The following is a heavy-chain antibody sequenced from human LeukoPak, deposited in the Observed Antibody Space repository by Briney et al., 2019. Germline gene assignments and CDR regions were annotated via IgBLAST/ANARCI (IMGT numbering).Heavy chain of an antibody. CDR2: INDNGAGT. V-gene: IGHV3-23*01. CDR1: GFTFSSYA. J-gene: IGHJ4*02. D-gene: IGHD3-9*01. Sequence: GGSLRLSCAASGFTFSSYAMSWVRQAPGKGLKWVSTINDNGAGTYYADSVKGRSTISRDNSYNTVSLQMNSLRDEDTAIYYCARRHKTFYDILTLDYWGQGTLVTVSS. CDR3: ARRHKTFYDILTLDY.